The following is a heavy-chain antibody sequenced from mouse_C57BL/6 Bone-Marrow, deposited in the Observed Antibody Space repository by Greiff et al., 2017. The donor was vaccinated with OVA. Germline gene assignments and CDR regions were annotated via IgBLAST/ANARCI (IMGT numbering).Heavy chain of an antibody. D-gene: IGHD2-4*01. J-gene: IGHJ4*01. CDR2: IYPGAGYT. CDR1: GYTFTNYW. V-gene: IGHV1-63*01. Sequence: QVPLQQSGAELVRPGTSVKMSCKASGYTFTNYWIGWAKQRPGHGLEWIGDIYPGAGYTNYNEKFKGKATLTADTSSSTAYMQFSSLTSEDSAIYDCARSGYYDYEGYAMDYWGQGTSVTVSS. CDR3: ARSGYYDYEGYAMDY.